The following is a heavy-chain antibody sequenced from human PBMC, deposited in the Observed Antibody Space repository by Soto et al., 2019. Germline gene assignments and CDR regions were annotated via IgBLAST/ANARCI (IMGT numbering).Heavy chain of an antibody. D-gene: IGHD5-12*01. CDR3: ARATGYDTCYYYGMDV. CDR2: IYYSGST. CDR1: GGSISSYY. Sequence: SETLSLTCTVSGGSISSYYWSWIRQPPGKGLEWIGYIYYSGSTNYNPSLKSRVTISVDTSKNQFSLKLSSVTAADTAVYYCARATGYDTCYYYGMDVWGQGTTVTVSS. J-gene: IGHJ6*02. V-gene: IGHV4-59*01.